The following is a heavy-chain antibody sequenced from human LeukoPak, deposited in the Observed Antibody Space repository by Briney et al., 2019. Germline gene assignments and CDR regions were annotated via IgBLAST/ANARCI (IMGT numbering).Heavy chain of an antibody. V-gene: IGHV1-69*06. Sequence: SVKVSCKASGVTFSSYAISWVRQAPGQGLEWVGGIIPIFGTANYAQKFQGRVTITADKSTSTAYMELSSLRSEDTAVYYCARSSLGYCSRTSCYAAVYYYGMDVWGKGTTVTVSS. CDR3: ARSSLGYCSRTSCYAAVYYYGMDV. CDR1: GVTFSSYA. J-gene: IGHJ6*04. CDR2: IIPIFGTA. D-gene: IGHD2-2*01.